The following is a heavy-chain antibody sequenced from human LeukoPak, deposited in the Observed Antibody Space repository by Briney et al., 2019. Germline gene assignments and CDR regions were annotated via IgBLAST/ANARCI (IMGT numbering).Heavy chain of an antibody. CDR2: ISSSGSTI. D-gene: IGHD6-13*01. CDR3: ARHGYSSSWYGVHNWFDP. V-gene: IGHV3-11*01. CDR1: GFTFSDYY. Sequence: GGSLRLSCAASGFTFSDYYMSWIRQAPGKGLEWVSYISSSGSTIYYADSVKGRFTISRDNAKNSLYLQMNSLRAEDTAVYYCARHGYSSSWYGVHNWFDPWGQGTLVTVSS. J-gene: IGHJ5*02.